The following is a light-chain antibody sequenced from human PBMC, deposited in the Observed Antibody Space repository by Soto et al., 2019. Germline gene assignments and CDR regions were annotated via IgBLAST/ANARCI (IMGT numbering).Light chain of an antibody. CDR1: TSDAGIYNV. CDR2: EGS. V-gene: IGLV2-23*01. J-gene: IGLJ2*01. CDR3: CSYAGNVI. Sequence: QSALTQPASVSGSPGQSITISCNGTTSDAGIYNVVSWYQQHPGKAPKVIMYEGSKRPSGVSNRFSGSKSGNTASLTISGLQAEDEADYFCCSYAGNVIFGGGTKLTVL.